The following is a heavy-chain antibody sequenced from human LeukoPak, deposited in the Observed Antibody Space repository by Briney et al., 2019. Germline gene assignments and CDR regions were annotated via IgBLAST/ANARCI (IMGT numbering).Heavy chain of an antibody. V-gene: IGHV4-59*01. D-gene: IGHD4-17*01. Sequence: SETLSLTCTVSGGSTSSYYWSWIRQPPGTGLEWIGYIYYSGSTNYNPSLKSRVTILVNTSKNQFSLKLSSVTAADTAVYYCARDLTVTTPNYGMDVWGQGTTVTVSS. CDR3: ARDLTVTTPNYGMDV. J-gene: IGHJ6*02. CDR1: GGSTSSYY. CDR2: IYYSGST.